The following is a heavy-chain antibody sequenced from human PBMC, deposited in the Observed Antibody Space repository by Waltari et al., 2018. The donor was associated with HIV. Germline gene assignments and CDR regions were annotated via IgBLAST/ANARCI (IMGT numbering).Heavy chain of an antibody. D-gene: IGHD3-9*01. J-gene: IGHJ1*01. V-gene: IGHV2-5*02. CDR2: IYWDDDK. CDR1: GFSLSTSGVG. CDR3: AHRGAAYDILTGYSMRDEYFQH. Sequence: QITLKESGPTLVKPTQTLTLTCTFSGFSLSTSGVGVGWIRQPPGKALEWLALIYWDDDKRYSPSLKSRLTITKDTSKNQVVLTMTNMDPVDTATYYCAHRGAAYDILTGYSMRDEYFQHWGQGTLVTVSS.